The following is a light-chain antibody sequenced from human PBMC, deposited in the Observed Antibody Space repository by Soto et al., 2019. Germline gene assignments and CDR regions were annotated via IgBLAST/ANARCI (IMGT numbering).Light chain of an antibody. CDR1: QSISSW. CDR2: DAS. V-gene: IGKV1-5*01. CDR3: QQYKSYEWT. J-gene: IGKJ1*01. Sequence: DIQMTQSPSTLSASVGDRVTITCRASQSISSWLAWYQQKPGKAPKLLIYDASSLESGVPSRFSGSGSGTEFTLTISSLQPDDFATYYCQQYKSYEWTFGQETKVDIK.